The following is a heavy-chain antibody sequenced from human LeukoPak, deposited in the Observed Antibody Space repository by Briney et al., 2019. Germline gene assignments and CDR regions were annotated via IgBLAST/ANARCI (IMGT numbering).Heavy chain of an antibody. J-gene: IGHJ4*02. D-gene: IGHD1-14*01. V-gene: IGHV3-33*01. CDR1: GFTFGGYG. CDR2: IAYDGSRA. CDR3: TRYNNDHFDY. Sequence: GRSLRLFCAGSGFTFGGYGMHWFRQTPGKGLEWVAVIAYDGSRAFYADSVKGRFTISRDNSKNTMSVQMDDLRAEDTAVYYCTRYNNDHFDYWGQGTLVTVSS.